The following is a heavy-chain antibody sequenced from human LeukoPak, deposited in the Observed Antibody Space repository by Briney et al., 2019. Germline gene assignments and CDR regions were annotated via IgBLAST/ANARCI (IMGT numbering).Heavy chain of an antibody. Sequence: PSETLSLTCTVSGGSISNYYWSWIRQSPEKGLEWIGYIHDSGSTNYNPSLKSRVTISVDTSKNQFSLKLSSVTAADTAVYYCARALGGGYSSGWYYFDYWGQGTLVTVSS. CDR2: IHDSGST. V-gene: IGHV4-59*08. D-gene: IGHD6-19*01. CDR1: GGSISNYY. J-gene: IGHJ4*02. CDR3: ARALGGGYSSGWYYFDY.